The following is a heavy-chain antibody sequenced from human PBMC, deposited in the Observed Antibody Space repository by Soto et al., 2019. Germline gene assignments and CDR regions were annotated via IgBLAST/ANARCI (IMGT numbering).Heavy chain of an antibody. D-gene: IGHD1-26*01. Sequence: GGSLSLACAASGFTVSSNYMSWVRQAPGKGLEWVSVIYSGGSTYYADSVRGRFIISRDNSKNRLYLQMNSLRAEDTAVYYCASDLVGASDSYGLDVWGQGTPVTVSS. V-gene: IGHV3-53*01. CDR1: GFTVSSNY. CDR2: IYSGGST. J-gene: IGHJ6*02. CDR3: ASDLVGASDSYGLDV.